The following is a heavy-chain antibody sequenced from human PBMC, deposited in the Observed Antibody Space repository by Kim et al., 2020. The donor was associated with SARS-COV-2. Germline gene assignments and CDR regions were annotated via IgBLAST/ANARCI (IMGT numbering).Heavy chain of an antibody. V-gene: IGHV4-34*01. Sequence: NPALKSRVTISVDTSKNQFSLKLSSVTAADTAVYYCARGLLWFGENYFDYWGQGTLVTVSS. J-gene: IGHJ4*02. CDR3: ARGLLWFGENYFDY. D-gene: IGHD3-10*01.